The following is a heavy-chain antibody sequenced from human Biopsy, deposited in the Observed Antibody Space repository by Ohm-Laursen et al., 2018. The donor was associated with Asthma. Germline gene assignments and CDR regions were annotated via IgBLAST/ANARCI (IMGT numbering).Heavy chain of an antibody. V-gene: IGHV2-5*02. CDR2: IYWDDDK. J-gene: IGHJ4*02. Sequence: TQTLTLTGTVSGFSLGTLGVGVGWIRQPPGKALEWLGNIYWDDDKRYSPSLQSRLTITRDTPKDQVVLTMTNMGPVDTGTYYCVHTLVGLKAFDFWGQGTLVTVSS. CDR3: VHTLVGLKAFDF. D-gene: IGHD1-26*01. CDR1: GFSLGTLGVG.